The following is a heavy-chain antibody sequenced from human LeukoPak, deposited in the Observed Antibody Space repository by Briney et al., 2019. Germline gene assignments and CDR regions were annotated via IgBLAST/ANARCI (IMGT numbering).Heavy chain of an antibody. D-gene: IGHD3-9*01. V-gene: IGHV3-30*03. J-gene: IGHJ4*02. CDR1: GFTFSSYG. CDR2: ISYDGSNK. CDR3: ATKNYDILTGYGDFDY. Sequence: GGSLRLSCAASGFTFSSYGMHWVRQAPGKGLEWVAVISYDGSNKYYADSVKGRFTISRDNSKNTLYLQMNSLRAEDTAVYYCATKNYDILTGYGDFDYWGQGTLVTVSS.